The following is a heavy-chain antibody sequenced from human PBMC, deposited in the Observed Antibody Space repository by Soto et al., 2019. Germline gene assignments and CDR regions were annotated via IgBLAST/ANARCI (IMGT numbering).Heavy chain of an antibody. D-gene: IGHD5-18*01. J-gene: IGHJ4*02. Sequence: GRCRRRSCAAAGFTFSSYGMHWVRQAPGKGLEWVAVISYDGSNKYYADSVKGRFTISRDNSKNTLYLQMNSLRAEDTAVYYCANALSLDSYGDYFHYWGQGP. CDR3: ANALSLDSYGDYFHY. CDR2: ISYDGSNK. V-gene: IGHV3-30*18. CDR1: GFTFSSYG.